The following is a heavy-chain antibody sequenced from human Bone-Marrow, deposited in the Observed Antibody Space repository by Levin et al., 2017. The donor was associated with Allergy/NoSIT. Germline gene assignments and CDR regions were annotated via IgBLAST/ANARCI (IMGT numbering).Heavy chain of an antibody. V-gene: IGHV4-4*02. Sequence: PGGSLRLSCAVSGGSISSSNWWNWVRQSPGGGLEWIGEIYHSGSTNYNPSLQNRLFISVDKSRNQFSLRLNSVTAADTALYYCARRNSSWVVFACERWGQGTLVTVSS. CDR1: GGSISSSNW. CDR3: ARRNSSWVVFACER. CDR2: IYHSGST. J-gene: IGHJ3*02. D-gene: IGHD2-8*02.